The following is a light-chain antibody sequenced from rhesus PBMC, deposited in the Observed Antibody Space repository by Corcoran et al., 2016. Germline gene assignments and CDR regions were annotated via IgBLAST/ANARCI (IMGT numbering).Light chain of an antibody. J-gene: IGKJ4*01. CDR1: QSLLDSDDGYTL. Sequence: DIVMTQTPLSLPVTPGEPASISCRSSQSLLDSDDGYTLLAWYLQKPGQSPQLLIYDVSSRASGVPARVSGSGSDTDFTLKISRVEAEYVGVYYCMQSLEFPLTFGGGTKVEI. CDR3: MQSLEFPLT. CDR2: DVS. V-gene: IGKV2-104*02.